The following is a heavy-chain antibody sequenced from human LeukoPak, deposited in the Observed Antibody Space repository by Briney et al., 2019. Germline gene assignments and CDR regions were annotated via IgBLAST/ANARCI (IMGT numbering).Heavy chain of an antibody. V-gene: IGHV3-21*01. CDR3: ARGGVRVAAAGSHHFDY. CDR2: ISSSSSYI. D-gene: IGHD6-13*01. CDR1: GFTFSSYT. J-gene: IGHJ4*02. Sequence: GGSLRLSCAASGFTFSSYTMNWVRQAPGKGLEWVSSISSSSSYIYYADSVKGRFTISRDNDKNSLYLQMNSLRAEDTAVYYCARGGVRVAAAGSHHFDYWGQGTLVTVSS.